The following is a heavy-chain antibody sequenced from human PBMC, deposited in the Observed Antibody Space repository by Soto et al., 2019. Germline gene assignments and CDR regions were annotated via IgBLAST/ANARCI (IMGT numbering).Heavy chain of an antibody. CDR2: IIPIFGTA. CDR3: ARGVGFSGNNWFDP. J-gene: IGHJ5*02. V-gene: IGHV1-69*01. CDR1: GGTFSSYA. D-gene: IGHD1-26*01. Sequence: QVQLVQSGAEVKKPGSSVKVSCKASGGTFSSYAISWVRQAPGQGLEGMGGIIPIFGTANYAQKFQGRVTITADESTSTAYMALSSLRSEDTAVYYCARGVGFSGNNWFDPWGQGTLVTVSS.